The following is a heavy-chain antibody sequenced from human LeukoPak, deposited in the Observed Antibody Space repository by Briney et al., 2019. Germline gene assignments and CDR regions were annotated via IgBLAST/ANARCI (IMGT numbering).Heavy chain of an antibody. Sequence: PSQTLSLTCTVSGGSISSGDYYWTWIRQPPGKGLEWIGYIYFSGSPYYNPSLKSRVTISVDSSKNQFSLKLTSVTAADTAVYYCARGGIGPTIFDFWGHGALGPGSS. V-gene: IGHV4-30-4*01. CDR3: ARGGIGPTIFDF. CDR1: GGSISSGDYY. J-gene: IGHJ4*01. CDR2: IYFSGSP. D-gene: IGHD5-12*01.